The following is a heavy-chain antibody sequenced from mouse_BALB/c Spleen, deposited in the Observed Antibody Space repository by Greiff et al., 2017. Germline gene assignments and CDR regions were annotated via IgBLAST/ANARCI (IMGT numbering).Heavy chain of an antibody. CDR1: GFTFSSYG. CDR2: INSNGGST. D-gene: IGHD2-2*01. J-gene: IGHJ4*01. V-gene: IGHV5-6-3*01. CDR3: ASGNDGFYYYAMDY. Sequence: EVQLVESGGGLVQPGGSLKLSCAASGFTFSSYGMSWVRQTPDKRLELVATINSNGGSTYYPDSVKGRFTISRDNAKNTLYLQLSSLKSEDTAMYYCASGNDGFYYYAMDYWGQGTSVTGAS.